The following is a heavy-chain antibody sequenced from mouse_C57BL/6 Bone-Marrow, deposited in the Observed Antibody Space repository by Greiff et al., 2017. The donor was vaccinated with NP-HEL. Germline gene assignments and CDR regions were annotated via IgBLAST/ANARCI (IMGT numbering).Heavy chain of an antibody. CDR3: ARFYYGNYGGYFDV. J-gene: IGHJ1*03. V-gene: IGHV1-74*01. CDR1: GFPFTSYW. Sequence: VQLQQPGADLVKPGASVTVSCKASGFPFTSYWMHWVKQRPGQGLEWIGRIHPSASDTNYNQKFKGKATLTVDKSTSTAYMPLSSLTSEDTAVYYCARFYYGNYGGYFDVWGTGATVTVSS. CDR2: IHPSASDT. D-gene: IGHD2-1*01.